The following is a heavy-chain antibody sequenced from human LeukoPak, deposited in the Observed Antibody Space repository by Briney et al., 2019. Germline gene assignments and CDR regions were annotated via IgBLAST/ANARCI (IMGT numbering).Heavy chain of an antibody. D-gene: IGHD2-21*01. CDR1: WFTVSSNY. CDR3: ARDQDVVVLLGIIGYEAFDM. CDR2: IKQDGSNK. Sequence: GGSLRLSCAASWFTVSSNYMSWVRQAPGKGLEWGANIKQDGSNKYYVDSVKGRFTISRDNAKNSLFLQMNSLRPEDTAVYYCARDQDVVVLLGIIGYEAFDMWGQGTMVTVSS. J-gene: IGHJ3*02. V-gene: IGHV3-7*01.